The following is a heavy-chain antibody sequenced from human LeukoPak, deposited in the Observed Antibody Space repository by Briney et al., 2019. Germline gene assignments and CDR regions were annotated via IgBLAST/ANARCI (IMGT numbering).Heavy chain of an antibody. V-gene: IGHV3-11*01. J-gene: IGHJ5*02. CDR3: ARYHARRAAS. CDR2: ICSTGSTI. D-gene: IGHD2-15*01. CDR1: GLTFTDYY. Sequence: PGGTLRLSCAVSGLTFTDYYMSWIRQAPGKGLEWVSYICSTGSTIYNAYSVRGRFTFSRTTAKNFPHLQMNSLRAEDTAVDYWARYHARRAASWGQGILVTVSS.